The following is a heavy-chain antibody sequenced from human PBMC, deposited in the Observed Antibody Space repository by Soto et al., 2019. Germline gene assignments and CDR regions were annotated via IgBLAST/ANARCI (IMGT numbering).Heavy chain of an antibody. J-gene: IGHJ4*02. CDR3: VRISSGWTYHFDY. D-gene: IGHD6-19*01. Sequence: EVQLVESGGGLVQPGGSLRLSCAASGFTFSDHYMDWVRQAPGKGLEWVGRTRNEANSYTTEYAASVKGRFTISRDDSENSLYLQMNSLKTEDTAVYYCVRISSGWTYHFDYWGQGTLVTVYS. CDR2: TRNEANSYTT. CDR1: GFTFSDHY. V-gene: IGHV3-72*01.